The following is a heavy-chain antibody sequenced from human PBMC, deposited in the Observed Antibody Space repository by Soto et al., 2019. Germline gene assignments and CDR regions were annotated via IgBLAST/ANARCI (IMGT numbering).Heavy chain of an antibody. D-gene: IGHD6-19*01. Sequence: GGSLRLSCAASGFTFSSYAMSWVRQAPGKGLEWVSAISGSGGSTYYADSVKGRFTISRDNSKNTLYLQMNSLRAEDTAVYYCAKDSRPDLQWLAKPDYFDYWGQGTLVTVSS. CDR1: GFTFSSYA. CDR3: AKDSRPDLQWLAKPDYFDY. V-gene: IGHV3-23*01. CDR2: ISGSGGST. J-gene: IGHJ4*02.